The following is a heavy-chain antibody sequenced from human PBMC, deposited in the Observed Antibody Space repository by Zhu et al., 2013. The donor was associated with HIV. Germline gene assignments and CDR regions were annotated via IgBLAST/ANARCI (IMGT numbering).Heavy chain of an antibody. D-gene: IGHD3-22*01. CDR3: AREKGYGNSGYQDY. CDR2: MYHSGSP. V-gene: IGHV4-38-2*02. J-gene: IGHJ4*01. Sequence: QVQLRESGPGLVKPSETLSLTCTVSGGSISTTHYWAWIRQTPEKGLEWIGSMYHSGSPYTTRPSRVDSPCQQRRPRIKLSLKLESVTAADTGIYYCAREKGYGNSGYQDYWGQGILVTVS. CDR1: GGSISTTHY.